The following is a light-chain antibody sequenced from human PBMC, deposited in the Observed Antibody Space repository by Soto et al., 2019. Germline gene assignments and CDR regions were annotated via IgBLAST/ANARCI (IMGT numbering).Light chain of an antibody. J-gene: IGKJ2*01. CDR1: QSLVTSDGNTY. CDR2: KVS. Sequence: DVVMTQSPLSLPVTLGQPASISCRSSQSLVTSDGNTYLNWFQQRPGQSPRRLIYKVSNRDSGVPDRFSGSESGTDFTLKIRRVDAEDVGVYSCMQGTHWPYTFGQGTKVDIK. CDR3: MQGTHWPYT. V-gene: IGKV2-30*01.